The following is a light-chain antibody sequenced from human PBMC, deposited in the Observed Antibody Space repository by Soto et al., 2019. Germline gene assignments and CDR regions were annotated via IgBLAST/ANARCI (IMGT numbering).Light chain of an antibody. CDR3: QQRSSWPRT. Sequence: EIVLTQSPATLSLSPGKRATLSCRASQSFDSHLLWYQQKPGQAPRLLIYDASNRATGIPARFSGSGSGTDFSITISSLEPEDFAVYDCQQRSSWPRTFGQGAKVEIK. CDR2: DAS. V-gene: IGKV3-11*01. J-gene: IGKJ1*01. CDR1: QSFDSH.